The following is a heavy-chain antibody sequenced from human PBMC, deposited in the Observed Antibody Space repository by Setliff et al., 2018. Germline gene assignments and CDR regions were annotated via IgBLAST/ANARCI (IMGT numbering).Heavy chain of an antibody. J-gene: IGHJ4*02. Sequence: SETLSLTCTVSGGSIGPHYWSWIRQAPGKGLEWIGHIFYSDTTNYHPSLRSRVTISVDTSKNQFSLKVTSVTAADTSVYFCARGRNVAARLLDSWGQGTLVTVSS. D-gene: IGHD6-6*01. CDR2: IFYSDTT. V-gene: IGHV4-59*11. CDR1: GGSIGPHY. CDR3: ARGRNVAARLLDS.